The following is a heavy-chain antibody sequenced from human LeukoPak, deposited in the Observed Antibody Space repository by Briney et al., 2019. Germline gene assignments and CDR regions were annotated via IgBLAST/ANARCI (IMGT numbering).Heavy chain of an antibody. CDR3: ASGYCSGGSCYVPLDY. Sequence: GGSLRLSCAASGFTFSSYSMNWVRQAPGKGLEWVSSISSSSSYIYYADSVKGRFTIFRDNAKNSLYLQMNSLRAEDTAVYYCASGYCSGGSCYVPLDYWGQGTLVTVSS. D-gene: IGHD2-15*01. CDR2: ISSSSSYI. CDR1: GFTFSSYS. J-gene: IGHJ4*02. V-gene: IGHV3-21*01.